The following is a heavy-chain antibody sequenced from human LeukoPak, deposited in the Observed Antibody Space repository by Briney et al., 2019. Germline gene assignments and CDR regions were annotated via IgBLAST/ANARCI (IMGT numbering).Heavy chain of an antibody. J-gene: IGHJ4*02. CDR1: GYTFTSNY. V-gene: IGHV1-46*01. CDR3: ATPRALAGTGFDY. CDR2: IYPRDGST. D-gene: IGHD6-13*01. Sequence: GASVKVSCKASGYTFTSNYIHWVRQAPGQGLEWMGMIYPRDGSTSYAQKFQGRVTVTRDTSTSTVHMELSGLRSEDTAVYYCATPRALAGTGFDYWGQGILVTVSS.